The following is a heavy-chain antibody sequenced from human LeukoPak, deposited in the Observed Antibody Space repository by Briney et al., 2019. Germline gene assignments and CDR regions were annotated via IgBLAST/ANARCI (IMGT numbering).Heavy chain of an antibody. CDR2: INWDGGST. CDR3: ARDSGYYGLAFDY. J-gene: IGHJ4*02. Sequence: PGGSLRLSCAASGFTFEDYGMSWVRQALGKGLEWVSGINWDGGSTGYADSVKGRFTISRDNAKNSLYLQMNSLRAEDTAVYYCARDSGYYGLAFDYWGQGTLVTVSS. V-gene: IGHV3-20*04. CDR1: GFTFEDYG. D-gene: IGHD3-22*01.